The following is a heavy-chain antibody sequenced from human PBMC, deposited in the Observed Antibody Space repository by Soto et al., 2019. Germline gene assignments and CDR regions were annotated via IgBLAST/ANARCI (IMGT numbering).Heavy chain of an antibody. J-gene: IGHJ3*02. CDR3: ARDRGIAARDAFDI. D-gene: IGHD6-6*01. V-gene: IGHV3-33*08. CDR2: IWYDGSNK. Sequence: GGSLRLSCAASGFTFSSYGMHWVRQAPGKGLEWVAVIWYDGSNKYYADSVKGRFTISRDNSKNTLYLQMNSLRAEDTAVYYCARDRGIAARDAFDIWGQGTMVTVSS. CDR1: GFTFSSYG.